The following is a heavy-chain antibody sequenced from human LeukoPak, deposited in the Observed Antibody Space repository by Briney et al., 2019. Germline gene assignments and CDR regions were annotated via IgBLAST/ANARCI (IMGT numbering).Heavy chain of an antibody. CDR3: ARVARGWLQSNYFDY. J-gene: IGHJ4*02. V-gene: IGHV4-4*08. Sequence: SETLSLTCTVSGGSISSYYWSWIRQPPGKGLEWIAYISDIGSINYNPSLKSRVTISVDTSKNQFSLKLSSVTAADTAVYYCARVARGWLQSNYFDYWGQGTLVTVSS. CDR2: ISDIGSI. CDR1: GGSISSYY. D-gene: IGHD5-24*01.